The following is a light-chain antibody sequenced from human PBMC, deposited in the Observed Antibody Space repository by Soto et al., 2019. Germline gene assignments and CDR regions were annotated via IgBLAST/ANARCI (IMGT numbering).Light chain of an antibody. CDR2: AAS. J-gene: IGKJ3*01. CDR1: QGISNY. Sequence: DIQMTQSPSSLSASVGDRVTITCRASQGISNYLAWYQQKPGKVPKLLIYAASTLQSGVPSRFSGSGSGTDFTLTISSLHTEDVATDYCQKYNSAPFTFGPVTKVDLK. CDR3: QKYNSAPFT. V-gene: IGKV1-27*01.